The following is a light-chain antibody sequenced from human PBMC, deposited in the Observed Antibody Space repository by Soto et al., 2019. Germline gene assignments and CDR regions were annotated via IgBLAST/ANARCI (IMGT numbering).Light chain of an antibody. Sequence: EIVLTQSPGTLSVFPGERATLSCRASQSVSSSYLAWYQQKPGQAPRLLIYGASTRATGIPDRFSGSGSGTDFTLTISILEPEDFAVYYCQQYGSSPMYTFGQGTKLEIK. V-gene: IGKV3-20*01. CDR2: GAS. CDR1: QSVSSSY. CDR3: QQYGSSPMYT. J-gene: IGKJ2*01.